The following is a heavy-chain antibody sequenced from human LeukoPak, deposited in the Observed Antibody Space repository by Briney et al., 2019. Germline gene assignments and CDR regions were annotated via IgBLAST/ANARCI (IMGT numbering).Heavy chain of an antibody. CDR3: ASEEGYTGTYSVDY. D-gene: IGHD1-26*01. J-gene: IGHJ4*02. CDR2: ISYHGSNK. CDR1: GSTFSTYA. Sequence: GGSLRLSCAASGSTFSTYAIHWVRQGPGKGLEWVAVISYHGSNKYYADSVKGRFTISRDNSKNTVYLQMNSLRAEDTAVYYCASEEGYTGTYSVDYWGQGTLVTVSS. V-gene: IGHV3-30-3*01.